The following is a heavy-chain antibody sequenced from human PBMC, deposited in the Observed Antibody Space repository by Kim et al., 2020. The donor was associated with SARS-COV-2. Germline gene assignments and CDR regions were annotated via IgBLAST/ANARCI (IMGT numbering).Heavy chain of an antibody. Sequence: LKSRVTISVDTSKNQFSLKMSSVTAADTAVYYCALGDYYGSGSYSYYFDYWGQGTLVTVSS. J-gene: IGHJ4*02. V-gene: IGHV4-39*07. D-gene: IGHD3-10*01. CDR3: ALGDYYGSGSYSYYFDY.